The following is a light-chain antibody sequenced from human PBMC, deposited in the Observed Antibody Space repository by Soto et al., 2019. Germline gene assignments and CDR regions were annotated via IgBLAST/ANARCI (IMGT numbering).Light chain of an antibody. V-gene: IGLV2-11*01. Sequence: QSALTQPASVSGSVGQSITISCTGTSSDVGGYNFVSWYQQHPGKAPQLIIYGVDKRPSGVPDRFSGSKSGNTASLTISGVQDDDEADYYCCSYAGGPEVFGTGTKVTVL. CDR2: GVD. CDR1: SSDVGGYNF. CDR3: CSYAGGPEV. J-gene: IGLJ1*01.